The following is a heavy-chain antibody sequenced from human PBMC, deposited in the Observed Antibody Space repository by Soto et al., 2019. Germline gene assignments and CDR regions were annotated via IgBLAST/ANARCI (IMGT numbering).Heavy chain of an antibody. CDR3: ARTGIDYGDYVVNAFDI. Sequence: QVQLVESGGGVVQPGRSLRLSCAASGFTFSSYGMHWVRQAPGKGLEWVAVIWYDGSNKYYADSVKGRFTISRDNSKNTLYLQMNSLRAEDTAVYYCARTGIDYGDYVVNAFDIWGQGTMVTVSS. V-gene: IGHV3-33*01. CDR1: GFTFSSYG. D-gene: IGHD4-17*01. J-gene: IGHJ3*02. CDR2: IWYDGSNK.